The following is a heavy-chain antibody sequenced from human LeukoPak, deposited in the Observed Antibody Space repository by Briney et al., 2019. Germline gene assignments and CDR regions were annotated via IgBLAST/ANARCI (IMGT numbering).Heavy chain of an antibody. CDR1: GFTFGDYA. CDR2: SKNLACGGVP. V-gene: IGHV3-49*04. CDR3: TSYAGSDLAYYGLDV. Sequence: GSLRLSCTASGFTFGDYAMSWVCQAPGKGRGWVGFSKNLACGGVPEYAPSVRGRFSISRDKYESIAYVQMDSLKTEDAGIYYCTSYAGSDLAYYGLDVWGQGTTVTVSS. J-gene: IGHJ6*02. D-gene: IGHD1-26*01.